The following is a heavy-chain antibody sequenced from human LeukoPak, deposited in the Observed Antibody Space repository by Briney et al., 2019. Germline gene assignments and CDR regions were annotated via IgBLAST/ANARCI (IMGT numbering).Heavy chain of an antibody. D-gene: IGHD2-15*01. CDR3: AKEYCGGRCYEDYFDY. Sequence: GRSLSLSCAAFGFTFSSHGMHWVRQAPGKGLEWVAVISYDGRTKYYADSVKGRFTISRDNSKNTLSLQMNSLRAEDTAVYYCAKEYCGGRCYEDYFDYWGQGTLVTVSS. CDR1: GFTFSSHG. V-gene: IGHV3-30*18. CDR2: ISYDGRTK. J-gene: IGHJ4*02.